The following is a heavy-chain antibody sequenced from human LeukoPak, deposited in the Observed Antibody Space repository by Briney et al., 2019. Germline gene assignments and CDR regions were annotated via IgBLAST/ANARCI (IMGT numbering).Heavy chain of an antibody. Sequence: GGSLRLSCAASGFTFSSYAMSWVRQAPGKGLEWVSAISGSGGSTYYADSVKGRFTISRDNSKNTLYLQMNSLRAEDTAVYYCARDPSTRRYSSSWNWFDPWGQGTLVTVSS. CDR3: ARDPSTRRYSSSWNWFDP. V-gene: IGHV3-23*01. D-gene: IGHD6-13*01. CDR1: GFTFSSYA. CDR2: ISGSGGST. J-gene: IGHJ5*02.